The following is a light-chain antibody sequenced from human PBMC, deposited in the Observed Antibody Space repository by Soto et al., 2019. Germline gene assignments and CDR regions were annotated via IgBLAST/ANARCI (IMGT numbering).Light chain of an antibody. CDR2: AAS. J-gene: IGKJ1*01. CDR3: QQSYSTPT. Sequence: DIQMTQSPSSLSASVGDRVTITCRASQSISSYLNWYQQKPGKAPKLLIYAASSLQIGVPSRFSGSGSGTDFTLTISSLQPEDFATCYCQQSYSTPTFGQGTKVEIK. CDR1: QSISSY. V-gene: IGKV1-39*01.